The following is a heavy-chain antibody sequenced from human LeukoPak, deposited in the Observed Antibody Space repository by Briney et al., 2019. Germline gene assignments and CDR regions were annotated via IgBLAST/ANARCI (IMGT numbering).Heavy chain of an antibody. CDR3: AREIRRYYYDSSGYYQLDY. V-gene: IGHV3-20*04. J-gene: IGHJ4*02. D-gene: IGHD3-22*01. Sequence: LPGGSLRLSCAASGFTFDDYGMSWVRQAPGKGLEWVSGINWNGGSTGYADSVKGRFTISRDNAKNSLYLQTNSLRAEDTALYYCAREIRRYYYDSSGYYQLDYWGQGTLVTVSS. CDR1: GFTFDDYG. CDR2: INWNGGST.